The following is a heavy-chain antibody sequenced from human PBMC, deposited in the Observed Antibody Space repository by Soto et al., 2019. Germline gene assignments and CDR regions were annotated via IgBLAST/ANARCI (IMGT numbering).Heavy chain of an antibody. V-gene: IGHV3-21*01. CDR2: ISGSSSYI. D-gene: IGHD3-22*01. Sequence: EVQLVESGGGLVKPGGSLRLSCAASGFTFSTYSMNWVRQAPGKGLEWVSSISGSSSYIYYADSVKGRFTISRDNAMNXLXRQMNSLRAEDTAVYYCARYDSSGYYWPYYYYGMDVWGQGTTVTVSS. CDR3: ARYDSSGYYWPYYYYGMDV. J-gene: IGHJ6*02. CDR1: GFTFSTYS.